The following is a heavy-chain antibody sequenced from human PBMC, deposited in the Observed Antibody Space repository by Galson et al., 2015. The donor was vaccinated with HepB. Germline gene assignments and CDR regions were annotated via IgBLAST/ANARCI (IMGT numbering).Heavy chain of an antibody. J-gene: IGHJ4*02. Sequence: SLRLSCAASGFTFSSYGMHWVRQAPGKGLEWVAVIWYDGSNKYYADSVKGRFTISRDNSKNTLYLQMNSLRAEGTAVYYCAMATAKYYYGSGSHPNLDYWGQGTLVTVSS. V-gene: IGHV3-33*01. D-gene: IGHD3-10*01. CDR2: IWYDGSNK. CDR1: GFTFSSYG. CDR3: AMATAKYYYGSGSHPNLDY.